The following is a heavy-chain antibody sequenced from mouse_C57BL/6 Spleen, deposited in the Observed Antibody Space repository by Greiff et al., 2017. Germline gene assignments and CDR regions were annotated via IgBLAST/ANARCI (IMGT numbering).Heavy chain of an antibody. CDR3: SKPSYYSNFVAMDY. D-gene: IGHD2-5*01. Sequence: DVMLVESGGGLVKPGGSLKLSCAASGFTFSDYGMHWVRQAPEKGLEWVAYISSGSSTIYYADTVKGRVTISRDNAKNTLIMQMTSLRSEDTAMYYCSKPSYYSNFVAMDYWGQGTSLTVSS. V-gene: IGHV5-17*01. CDR2: ISSGSSTI. J-gene: IGHJ4*01. CDR1: GFTFSDYG.